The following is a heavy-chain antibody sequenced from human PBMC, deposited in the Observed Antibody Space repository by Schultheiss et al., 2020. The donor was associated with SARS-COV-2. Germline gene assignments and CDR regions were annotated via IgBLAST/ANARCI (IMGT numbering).Heavy chain of an antibody. CDR2: ISGYNGNT. J-gene: IGHJ4*02. Sequence: ASVKVSCKASGYTFTGYYMQWVRQAPGQGLEWVGWISGYNGNTHYAQKLQARLTLTTDTSTSTAYMELGSLTSDDTAVYYCARHGSGSLPWGQGTLVTVSS. V-gene: IGHV1-18*04. CDR3: ARHGSGSLP. D-gene: IGHD3-10*01. CDR1: GYTFTGYY.